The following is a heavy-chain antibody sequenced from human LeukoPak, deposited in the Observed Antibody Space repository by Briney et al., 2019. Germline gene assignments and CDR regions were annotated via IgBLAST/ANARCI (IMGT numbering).Heavy chain of an antibody. V-gene: IGHV3-33*06. CDR2: IWYDGSNK. CDR3: AKDPSSGWYPNFDY. D-gene: IGHD6-19*01. J-gene: IGHJ4*02. Sequence: PGGSLRLSCAASGFTFSSYGMHWVRQAPGKGLEWLAVIWYDGSNKYYADSVKGRFTISRDNSKNTLYLQMNSLRAEDTAVYYCAKDPSSGWYPNFDYWGQGTLVTVSS. CDR1: GFTFSSYG.